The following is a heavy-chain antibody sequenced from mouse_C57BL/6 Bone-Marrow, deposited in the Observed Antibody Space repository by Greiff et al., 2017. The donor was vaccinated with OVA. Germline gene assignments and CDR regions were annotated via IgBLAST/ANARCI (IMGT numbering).Heavy chain of an antibody. CDR3: ARRGTTVVNWYFDV. J-gene: IGHJ1*03. D-gene: IGHD1-1*01. CDR1: GYSFTSYY. Sequence: QVQLQQSGPELVKPGASVKISCKASGYSFTSYYIHWVKQRPGQGLEWIGWIYPGSGNTKYNEKFKGKATLTADTSSSTAYMQLSSLTSEDSAVYYCARRGTTVVNWYFDVWGTGTTVTVSS. V-gene: IGHV1-66*01. CDR2: IYPGSGNT.